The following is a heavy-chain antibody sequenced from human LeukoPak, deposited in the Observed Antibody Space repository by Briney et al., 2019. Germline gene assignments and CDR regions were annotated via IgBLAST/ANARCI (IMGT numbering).Heavy chain of an antibody. D-gene: IGHD2-2*01. Sequence: PETLSLTCAVYGGSFSGYYWSWIRQPPGKGLEWVGEINHSGSTNYNPSLKSRVTISVDTSKNQFSLKLSSVTAADTAVYCCARERGGNSCSSTSRHNWFDRWGQGTLVTVSS. CDR2: INHSGST. CDR1: GGSFSGYY. J-gene: IGHJ5*02. V-gene: IGHV4-34*01. CDR3: ARERGGNSCSSTSRHNWFDR.